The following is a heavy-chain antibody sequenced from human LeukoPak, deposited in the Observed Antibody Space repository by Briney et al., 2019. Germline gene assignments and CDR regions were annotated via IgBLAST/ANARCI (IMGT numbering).Heavy chain of an antibody. CDR2: INPNNGAT. V-gene: IGHV1-2*02. J-gene: IGHJ4*02. Sequence: ASVKVSCKSSGYTFTGYYIHWVRQAPGQGLEWMGWINPNNGATTYAQKFQDSVSMTRDTPVSTAYMELRWLRSVDTAVYFCARGSGLPDSNGFHYFDYWGQGTLVAVSS. D-gene: IGHD3-22*01. CDR1: GYTFTGYY. CDR3: ARGSGLPDSNGFHYFDY.